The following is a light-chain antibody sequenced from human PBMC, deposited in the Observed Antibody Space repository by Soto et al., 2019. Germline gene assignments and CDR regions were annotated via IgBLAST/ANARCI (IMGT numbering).Light chain of an antibody. V-gene: IGLV2-14*01. CDR3: SFFTGAASKYL. J-gene: IGLJ6*01. Sequence: QSVLTQRASVSGSPGQSITFSCTGANSDVGSSVYVSWYQQHPGKAPQLILYEVNKRPSGVSDRFSGTKSGNTASLTISGGQGDDEADYYWSFFTGAASKYLFGHGKKVTVL. CDR1: NSDVGSSVY. CDR2: EVN.